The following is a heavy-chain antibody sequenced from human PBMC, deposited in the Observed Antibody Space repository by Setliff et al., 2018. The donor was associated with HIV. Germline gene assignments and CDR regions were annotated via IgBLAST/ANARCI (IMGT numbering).Heavy chain of an antibody. D-gene: IGHD1-26*01. V-gene: IGHV4-4*02. Sequence: SETLSLTCAVSGGSISSPNWWSWVRQPPGKGLEWIGEIYHSGRTNYNPSLKSRVTISVDKSNNQFSLRLSSVTAADTAVYYCARSSGSYWMNAFDIWGHGTMVTVSS. CDR3: ARSSGSYWMNAFDI. CDR1: GGSISSPNW. CDR2: IYHSGRT. J-gene: IGHJ3*02.